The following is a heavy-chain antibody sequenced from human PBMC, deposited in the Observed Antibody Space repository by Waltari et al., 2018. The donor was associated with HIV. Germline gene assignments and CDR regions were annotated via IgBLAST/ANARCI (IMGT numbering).Heavy chain of an antibody. D-gene: IGHD4-17*01. J-gene: IGHJ4*02. V-gene: IGHV3-30*18. CDR2: IWYDGSNK. CDR1: GFTFSSYG. Sequence: AASGFTFSSYGMHWVRQAPGKGLEWVAVIWYDGSNKYYADSVKGRFTISRDNSKNTLYLQMNSLRAEDTAMYYCAKDSGTVTIGGYFDYWGQGTLVTVSS. CDR3: AKDSGTVTIGGYFDY.